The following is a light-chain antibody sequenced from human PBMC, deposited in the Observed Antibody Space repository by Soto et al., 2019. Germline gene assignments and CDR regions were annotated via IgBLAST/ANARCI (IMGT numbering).Light chain of an antibody. Sequence: EIVMTQSPATLSVSPGERATLSCRASQSVGSNLAWYQQKPGQAPRLLIYASSTRATGIPARFSGSGSGTEFTLTISSLQSEDFAVYYCQQYHNWPPWTFGQRTKVDIK. V-gene: IGKV3-15*01. CDR1: QSVGSN. J-gene: IGKJ1*01. CDR3: QQYHNWPPWT. CDR2: ASS.